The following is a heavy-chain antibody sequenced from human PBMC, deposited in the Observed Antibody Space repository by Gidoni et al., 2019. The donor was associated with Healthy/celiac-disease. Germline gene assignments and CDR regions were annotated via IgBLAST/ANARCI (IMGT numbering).Heavy chain of an antibody. CDR3: AKASITYYYDSSGYPPDY. V-gene: IGHV3-43D*03. CDR2: ISWDGGST. D-gene: IGHD3-22*01. Sequence: EVQLVESGGVVVQPGGSLRLSCAASGFTFDDSAMHCVRQAPGKGLEWVSLISWDGGSTYYADSVKGRFTISRDNSKNSLYLQMNSLRAEDTALYYCAKASITYYYDSSGYPPDYWGQGTLVTVSS. J-gene: IGHJ4*02. CDR1: GFTFDDSA.